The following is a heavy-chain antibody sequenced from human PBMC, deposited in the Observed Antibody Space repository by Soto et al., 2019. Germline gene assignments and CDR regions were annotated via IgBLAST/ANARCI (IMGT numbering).Heavy chain of an antibody. J-gene: IGHJ6*03. CDR3: TRWDWPTLNYYYYYMDV. D-gene: IGHD1-26*01. Sequence: PGGSLRLSCAASGFTFSNAWMSWVRQAPGKGLEWVGRIKSKTDGGTTDYAAPVKGRFTISRDDSKNTLYLQMNSLKTEDTAVYYCTRWDWPTLNYYYYYMDVWGKGTTVTVSS. V-gene: IGHV3-15*01. CDR1: GFTFSNAW. CDR2: IKSKTDGGTT.